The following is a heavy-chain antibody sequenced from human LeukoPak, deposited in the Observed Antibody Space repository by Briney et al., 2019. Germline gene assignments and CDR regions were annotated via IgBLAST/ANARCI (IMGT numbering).Heavy chain of an antibody. V-gene: IGHV3-74*01. D-gene: IGHD4-23*01. J-gene: IGHJ4*02. Sequence: GGSLRLFCVASGFTFSSYLMQWVRHAPGRGLVWVSRIKSDGSSTSYAGFVKGRFTISRDNAKNTLYLQMNSLRGEDTAVYYCAGDSDYGGYSRFDYWGQGTLVTVSS. CDR3: AGDSDYGGYSRFDY. CDR1: GFTFSSYL. CDR2: IKSDGSST.